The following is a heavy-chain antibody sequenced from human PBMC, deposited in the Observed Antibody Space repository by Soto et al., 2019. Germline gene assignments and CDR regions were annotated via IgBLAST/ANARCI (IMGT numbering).Heavy chain of an antibody. D-gene: IGHD3-3*01. CDR2: IFYSDSC. Sequence: QVQLQESGPGLVKSSQTLSLTCTVSGGSISSGGSYWSWIRQRPGKGLAWTGSIFYSDSCYYTPSLKGRVVILADTSKNQFTVKLSSVTGADTAVYYCARAPETPPIFGVVRPYFFDFWGQGTLVTVSS. V-gene: IGHV4-31*03. CDR1: GGSISSGGSY. CDR3: ARAPETPPIFGVVRPYFFDF. J-gene: IGHJ4*02.